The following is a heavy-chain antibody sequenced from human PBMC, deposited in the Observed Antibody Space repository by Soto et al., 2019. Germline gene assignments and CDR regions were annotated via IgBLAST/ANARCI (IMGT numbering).Heavy chain of an antibody. CDR2: INSDGSST. Sequence: PGGSLRLSCAASGFPFSNYAMHWVRQAPGKGLVWVSRINSDGSSTSYADSVKGRFTISRDNAKNTLYLQMNSLRAEDTAVYYCARSRYDFWSGFVEPFDYWGQGTLVTVSS. CDR3: ARSRYDFWSGFVEPFDY. J-gene: IGHJ4*02. V-gene: IGHV3-74*01. CDR1: GFPFSNYA. D-gene: IGHD3-3*01.